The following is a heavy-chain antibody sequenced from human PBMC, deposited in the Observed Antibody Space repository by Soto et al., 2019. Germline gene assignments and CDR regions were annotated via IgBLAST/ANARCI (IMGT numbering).Heavy chain of an antibody. CDR3: ERINWNTAMVTRCFDT. CDR2: IYYSGST. Sequence: TLSLTCTVSGGSISSGGYYWSWVRQHPGKGLEWIGYIYYSGSTYYNPSLKGRVTISVDTSKNQFSLKLSSVTAADTAVSYRERINWNTAMVTRCFDTWGQGTLVTVSS. D-gene: IGHD5-18*01. J-gene: IGHJ5*02. CDR1: GGSISSGGYY. V-gene: IGHV4-31*03.